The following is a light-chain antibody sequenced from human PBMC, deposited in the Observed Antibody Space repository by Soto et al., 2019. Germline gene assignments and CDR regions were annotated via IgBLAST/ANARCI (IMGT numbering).Light chain of an antibody. CDR2: AAS. CDR1: QGISNW. CDR3: QQANSFPYT. Sequence: DIQMTQSPSSVSASVGDRVTITCRASQGISNWLAWYQQEPGKAPKLLIYAASTLRRGVPSRFRGSGSGTEFTFTISSLEPEDFAPYYCQQANSFPYTFGQGTNLEIK. J-gene: IGKJ2*01. V-gene: IGKV1-12*01.